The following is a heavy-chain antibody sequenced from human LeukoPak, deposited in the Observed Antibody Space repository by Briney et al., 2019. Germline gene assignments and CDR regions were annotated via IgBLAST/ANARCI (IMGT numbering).Heavy chain of an antibody. CDR3: ARVTGILTGYYSYFDY. Sequence: PGGSLRLSCAASGFTFSTSSMNWVRQAPGKGLEWVSYISGSSDTIYYTDSVKGRFTFSRDNAKNSLYLQMNSLRDEDTAVYYCARVTGILTGYYSYFDYWGQGTLVTVSS. D-gene: IGHD3-9*01. CDR2: ISGSSDTI. CDR1: GFTFSTSS. J-gene: IGHJ4*02. V-gene: IGHV3-48*02.